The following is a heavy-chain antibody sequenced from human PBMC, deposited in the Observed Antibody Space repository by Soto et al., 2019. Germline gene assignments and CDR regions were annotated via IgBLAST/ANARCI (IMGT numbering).Heavy chain of an antibody. Sequence: GGSLRLSCAASGFTFSSYAMSWVRQAPGKGLEWVSAISGGGGSTYYADSVKGRFTISRDNSKNTLYLQMNSLRAEDTAVYYCAKDLGSVTGTTPNWFDPWGQGTLVTVSS. V-gene: IGHV3-23*01. J-gene: IGHJ5*02. CDR1: GFTFSSYA. D-gene: IGHD1-7*01. CDR2: ISGGGGST. CDR3: AKDLGSVTGTTPNWFDP.